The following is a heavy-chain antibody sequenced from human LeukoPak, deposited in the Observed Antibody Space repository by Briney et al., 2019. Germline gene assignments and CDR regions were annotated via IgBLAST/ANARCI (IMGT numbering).Heavy chain of an antibody. D-gene: IGHD3-10*01. CDR2: INPSGGNT. CDR3: SRVTITDYYFHS. Sequence: AAVKVSCKASGYTFTSNYMHWVRQAQGQGNEWMGIINPSGGNTSYAQKFQGRVTMTRDTSTSTIYMELSSLRAEDTAVYYFSRVTITDYYFHSAGQGTLVTVSP. V-gene: IGHV1-46*03. CDR1: GYTFTSNY. J-gene: IGHJ4*02.